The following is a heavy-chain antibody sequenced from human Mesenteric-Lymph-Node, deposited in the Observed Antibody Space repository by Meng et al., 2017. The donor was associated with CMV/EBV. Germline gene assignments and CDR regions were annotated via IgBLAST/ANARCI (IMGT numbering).Heavy chain of an antibody. Sequence: GSIRSSSYYWGWIRQPTGKGLEWIGSIYYSGSTYYNPSLKSRVTISVDTSKNQFSLKLSSVTAADTAVYYCARRRFLEWQPNWFDPWGQGTLVTVSS. V-gene: IGHV4-39*01. CDR1: GSIRSSSYY. CDR3: ARRRFLEWQPNWFDP. CDR2: IYYSGST. D-gene: IGHD3-3*01. J-gene: IGHJ5*02.